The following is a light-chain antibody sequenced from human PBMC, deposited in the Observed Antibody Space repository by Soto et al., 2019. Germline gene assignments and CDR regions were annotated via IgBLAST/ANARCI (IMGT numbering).Light chain of an antibody. Sequence: QSALTQPASVSGSPGQSITISCTGTSSDVGGYNYVSWYQQHPGKAPKLMIYDVSNRPSGVSNRFSGSKSGNTASLTISGLQAEEEADYYCSSYTSSSTLEGDWVFGGGTKLTVL. CDR1: SSDVGGYNY. V-gene: IGLV2-14*01. CDR2: DVS. J-gene: IGLJ3*02. CDR3: SSYTSSSTLEGDWV.